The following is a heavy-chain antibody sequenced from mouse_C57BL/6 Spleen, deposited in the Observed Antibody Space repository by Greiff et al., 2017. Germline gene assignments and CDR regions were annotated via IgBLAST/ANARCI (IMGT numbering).Heavy chain of an antibody. V-gene: IGHV1-64*01. Sequence: QVQLQQPGAELVKPGASVKLSCKASGYTFTSYWLHWVKQRPGQGLEWIGMIHPNSGSTNYNEKFKNKATLTVDKSSSTAYMQLSSLTSEDSAVYYCARGMVAYYFDYWGQGTTLTVSS. CDR1: GYTFTSYW. J-gene: IGHJ2*01. CDR2: IHPNSGST. D-gene: IGHD2-3*01. CDR3: ARGMVAYYFDY.